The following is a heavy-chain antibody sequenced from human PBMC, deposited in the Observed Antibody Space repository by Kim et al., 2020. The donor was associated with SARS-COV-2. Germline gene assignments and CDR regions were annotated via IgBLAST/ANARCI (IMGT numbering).Heavy chain of an antibody. J-gene: IGHJ4*02. CDR3: ARAPLLLWFGELSPDY. V-gene: IGHV1-3*01. CDR2: INAGNGNT. CDR1: GYTFTSYA. Sequence: ASVKVSCKASGYTFTSYAMHWVRQAPGQRLEWMGWINAGNGNTKYSQKFQGRVTITRDTSASTAYMELSSLRSEDTAVYYCARAPLLLWFGELSPDYWGQGTLVTVSS. D-gene: IGHD3-10*01.